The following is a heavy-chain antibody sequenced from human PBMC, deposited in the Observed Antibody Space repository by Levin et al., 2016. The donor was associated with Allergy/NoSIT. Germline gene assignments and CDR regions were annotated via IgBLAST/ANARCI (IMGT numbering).Heavy chain of an antibody. J-gene: IGHJ2*01. Sequence: SVKVSCKASGGTFSSYAISWVRQAPGQGLEWMGGIIPIFGIANYAQKFQGRVTITADKSTSTAYMELSSLRSEDTAVYYCARDGWREDYGGNFEYFDLWGRGTLVTVSS. CDR3: ARDGWREDYGGNFEYFDL. CDR2: IIPIFGIA. CDR1: GGTFSSYA. V-gene: IGHV1-69*10. D-gene: IGHD4-23*01.